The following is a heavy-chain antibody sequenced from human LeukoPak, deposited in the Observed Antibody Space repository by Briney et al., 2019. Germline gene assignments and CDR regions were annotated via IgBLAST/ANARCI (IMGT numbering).Heavy chain of an antibody. CDR1: GGSISSGGYY. Sequence: SQTLSLTCTVSGGSISSGGYYWSWIRQHPGKGLEWIGYIYYSGSTHYNPSLKSRVTISVDTSKNQFSLKLSSVTAADTAVYYCARVMGDGWFGELFYYFDYWGQGTLVTVSS. D-gene: IGHD3-10*01. V-gene: IGHV4-31*03. CDR3: ARVMGDGWFGELFYYFDY. J-gene: IGHJ4*02. CDR2: IYYSGST.